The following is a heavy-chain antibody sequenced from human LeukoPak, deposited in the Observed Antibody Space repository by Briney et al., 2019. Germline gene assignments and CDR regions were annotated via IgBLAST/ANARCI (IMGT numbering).Heavy chain of an antibody. Sequence: SETLSLTCTVSGGSVSSGRYYWSWIRQPPGKGLECIGYIYYSGTTSYTPSLKSRVTTSVDTANNQFSLKLSSVTAADTAVYYCARGDRVGASGYYFDYWGQGILVTVSS. CDR2: IYYSGTT. CDR1: GGSVSSGRYY. D-gene: IGHD1-26*01. J-gene: IGHJ4*02. CDR3: ARGDRVGASGYYFDY. V-gene: IGHV4-61*01.